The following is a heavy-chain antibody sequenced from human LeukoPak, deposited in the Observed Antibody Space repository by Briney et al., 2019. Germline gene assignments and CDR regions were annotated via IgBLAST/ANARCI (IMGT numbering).Heavy chain of an antibody. J-gene: IGHJ2*01. CDR3: ARDRAASTWFFDL. CDR2: ISGDSNTI. CDR1: GFTFSTYS. D-gene: IGHD2-15*01. V-gene: IGHV3-48*02. Sequence: GGSLRLSCAASGFTFSTYSMNWVRQAPGERLEWLSYISGDSNTIYYADSVKGRFTISRDNAKTSLYLQMNTLRDEDTAVYYCARDRAASTWFFDLWGRGTLVLVSS.